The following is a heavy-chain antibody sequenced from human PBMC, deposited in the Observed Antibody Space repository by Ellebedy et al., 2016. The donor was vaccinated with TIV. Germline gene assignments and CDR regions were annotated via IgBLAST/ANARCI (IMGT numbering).Heavy chain of an antibody. CDR3: ARVRFGDTAVDY. Sequence: GGSLRLSCAASGFTFSSYIMNWVRQAPGKGLEWVSYISSSGTTIYYPGSVKGRFTISRENAKNSLYLQITSLRAEDTAVYYCARVRFGDTAVDYWGQGTLVTVSS. V-gene: IGHV3-48*01. J-gene: IGHJ4*03. D-gene: IGHD2-21*01. CDR1: GFTFSSYI. CDR2: ISSSGTTI.